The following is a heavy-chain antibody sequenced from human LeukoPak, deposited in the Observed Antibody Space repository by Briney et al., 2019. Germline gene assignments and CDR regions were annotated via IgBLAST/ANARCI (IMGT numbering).Heavy chain of an antibody. D-gene: IGHD6-13*01. CDR3: ARGIPDSSSWAPGFDP. J-gene: IGHJ5*02. V-gene: IGHV4-34*01. Sequence: SETLSLTCAVYGGSFSGYYWSWIRQPPGEGLEWIGEINHSGSTNYHPSLKSRVTISVDTSKNQFSLKLSSVTAADTAVYYCARGIPDSSSWAPGFDPWGQGTLVTVSS. CDR1: GGSFSGYY. CDR2: INHSGST.